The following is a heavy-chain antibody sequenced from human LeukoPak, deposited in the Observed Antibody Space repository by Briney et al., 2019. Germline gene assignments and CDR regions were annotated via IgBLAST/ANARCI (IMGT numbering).Heavy chain of an antibody. Sequence: PGGSLRLSCAASGFTFRTSWMHWVRQVPGKGPVWVSRIDIDGSSTIYADSVMGRFTISRDNAKNTLYLQMNSLRAEDTAVYYCARDRGGYGPTTTDYWGQGTLVVVSS. CDR3: ARDRGGYGPTTTDY. J-gene: IGHJ4*02. CDR1: GFTFRTSW. D-gene: IGHD5-18*01. V-gene: IGHV3-74*01. CDR2: IDIDGSST.